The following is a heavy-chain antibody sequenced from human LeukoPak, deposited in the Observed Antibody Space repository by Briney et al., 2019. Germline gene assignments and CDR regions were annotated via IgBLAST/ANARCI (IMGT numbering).Heavy chain of an antibody. CDR2: ISPSGGST. Sequence: ASVKVSCKAFGYTFTSDYMHWVRHAPGQGREWMGVISPSGGSTTYAQKFQGRVTLTRDMSTSTDYLELSSLRSEDTAVYYCARDNSVREEAWWFNPWGQGTLVTVSS. CDR1: GYTFTSDY. V-gene: IGHV1-46*01. D-gene: IGHD3-10*01. CDR3: ARDNSVREEAWWFNP. J-gene: IGHJ5*02.